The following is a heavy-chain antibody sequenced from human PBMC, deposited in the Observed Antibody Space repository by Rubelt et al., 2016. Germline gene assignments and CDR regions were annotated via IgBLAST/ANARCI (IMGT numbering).Heavy chain of an antibody. CDR3: ARGYYSNSFDY. Sequence: GFTFSSYGMHWVRQAPGKGLEWVAVISYDGSNKYYADSVKGRFTISRDNAKNSLYLQMNSLRAEDTAVYYCARGYYSNSFDYWGQGTLVTVSS. CDR1: GFTFSSYG. J-gene: IGHJ4*02. CDR2: ISYDGSNK. D-gene: IGHD4-11*01. V-gene: IGHV3-33*05.